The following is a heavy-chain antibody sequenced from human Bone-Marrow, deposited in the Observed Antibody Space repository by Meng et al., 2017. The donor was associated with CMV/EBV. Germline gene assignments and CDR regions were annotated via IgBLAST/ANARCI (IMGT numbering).Heavy chain of an antibody. J-gene: IGHJ4*02. V-gene: IGHV3-30*04. CDR3: TRGPAALECFAS. Sequence: GESLKISCAASGFTFSSYAMHWVRQAPGKGLEWVAVISYDGSNKYYADSVKGRFTISRDNSKNTLYLQMNSLRAEDTAVYYCTRGPAALECFASWAQGTLVTVS. CDR1: GFTFSSYA. CDR2: ISYDGSNK. D-gene: IGHD2-15*01.